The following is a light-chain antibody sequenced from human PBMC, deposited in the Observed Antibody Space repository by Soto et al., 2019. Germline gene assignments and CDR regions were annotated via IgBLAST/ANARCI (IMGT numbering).Light chain of an antibody. CDR1: QDISDR. CDR3: QNCFTVPYT. CDR2: DAS. J-gene: IGKJ2*01. Sequence: DIRMTQSPSSLSASVGDRITITCQASQDISDRLNWYHQKPGKAPNLLIYDASNLAAGVPSGFSGSGSGTHFTFTISSLQPEDIGTYYCQNCFTVPYTFGQGTKLEIK. V-gene: IGKV1-33*01.